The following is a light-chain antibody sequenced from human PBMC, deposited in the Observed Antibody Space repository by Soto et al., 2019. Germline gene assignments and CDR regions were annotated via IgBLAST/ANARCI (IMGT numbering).Light chain of an antibody. CDR3: QQYISTPWT. J-gene: IGKJ1*01. CDR2: GAS. Sequence: EIVLTQSPGTLCLSPGERATLSCRASQIVSNNYLAWYQQKPGQAPRLLIYGASNRATGIPDRFSSSGSGTDFTLTISRLEPEDSAVYYCQQYISTPWTFGQGTKVDIK. CDR1: QIVSNNY. V-gene: IGKV3-20*01.